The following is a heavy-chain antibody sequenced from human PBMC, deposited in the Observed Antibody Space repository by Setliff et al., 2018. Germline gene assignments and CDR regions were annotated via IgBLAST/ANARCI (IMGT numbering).Heavy chain of an antibody. CDR3: ARDNTMVGATDY. CDR2: LHTSGSI. J-gene: IGHJ4*02. Sequence: PSETLSLTCIVSGGSISNYYWSWIRQPPGKGLEWIGRLHTSGSIDYNPSLKSRVTISVDTSKNQFSLRLRSVTAADTAVYFCARDNTMVGATDYWGRGTLVTVSS. D-gene: IGHD1-26*01. CDR1: GGSISNYY. V-gene: IGHV4-4*08.